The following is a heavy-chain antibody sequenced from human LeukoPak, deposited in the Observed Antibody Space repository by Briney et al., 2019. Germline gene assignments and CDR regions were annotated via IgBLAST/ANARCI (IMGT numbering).Heavy chain of an antibody. Sequence: PSETLSLTCTVSGGSISSSSCYWGWIRQPPGKGLEWIGSIYYSGSTYYNPSLKSRVTISVDTSKNQFSLKLSSVTAADTAVYYCARRGYDSSGYYYAYWGQGTLVTVSS. CDR2: IYYSGST. CDR1: GGSISSSSCY. J-gene: IGHJ4*02. D-gene: IGHD3-22*01. CDR3: ARRGYDSSGYYYAY. V-gene: IGHV4-39*01.